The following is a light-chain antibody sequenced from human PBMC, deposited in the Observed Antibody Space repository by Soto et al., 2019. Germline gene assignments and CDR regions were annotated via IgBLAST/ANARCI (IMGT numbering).Light chain of an antibody. CDR3: QQYGSLSWT. Sequence: EIVLTQSPGTLSLSPGERATLSCRASQSVSSYLAWYQQKPGQAPRLLIYDASNRATGIPARFRGSGSGTDFTLTISRLEPEDFAVYYCQQYGSLSWTFGQGTKVDIK. J-gene: IGKJ1*01. CDR2: DAS. V-gene: IGKV3-20*01. CDR1: QSVSSY.